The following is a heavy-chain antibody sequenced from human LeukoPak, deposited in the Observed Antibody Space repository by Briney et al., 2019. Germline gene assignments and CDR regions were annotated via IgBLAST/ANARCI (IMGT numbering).Heavy chain of an antibody. CDR3: ARDWDQRNYYYGMDV. Sequence: SVKVSCKASGGTFSSYAISWVRQAPGQGLEWMGGIIPIFGTANYAQKFQGRVTITADESTSTAYMELSSLRSEDTAVYYCARDWDQRNYYYGMDVWGKGTTVTVSS. CDR2: IIPIFGTA. D-gene: IGHD1-26*01. J-gene: IGHJ6*04. V-gene: IGHV1-69*13. CDR1: GGTFSSYA.